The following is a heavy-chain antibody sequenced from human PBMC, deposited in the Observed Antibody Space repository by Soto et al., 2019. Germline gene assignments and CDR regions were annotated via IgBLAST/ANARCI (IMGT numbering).Heavy chain of an antibody. CDR2: IYHSGST. J-gene: IGHJ6*02. D-gene: IGHD3-3*01. CDR3: ARDRDFWSGTDHYYYGMDV. Sequence: QLQLQESGSGLVKPSQTLSLTCAVPGGSISSGGYSWSWIRQPPGKGLEWIGYIYHSGSTYYNPSLKSRVTISVDRSKNQFSLKLSSVTAADTAVYYCARDRDFWSGTDHYYYGMDVWGQGTTVTVSS. CDR1: GGSISSGGYS. V-gene: IGHV4-30-2*01.